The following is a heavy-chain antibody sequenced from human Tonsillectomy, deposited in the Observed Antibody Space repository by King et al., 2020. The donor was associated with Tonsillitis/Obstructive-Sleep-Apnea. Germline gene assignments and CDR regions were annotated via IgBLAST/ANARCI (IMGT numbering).Heavy chain of an antibody. D-gene: IGHD3-16*01. J-gene: IGHJ4*02. Sequence: VQLVESGGGVVQPGRSLRLSCAASGFTFNNYGIHWVRQAPGKGLEWVAVIWDDGNNKYYTDSVKGRFTISRDYVKGRFTISRDNSKNTLYLQMNSLRAEDTAVYYGARDLSVGQFDSWGQGTLVTVSS. CDR3: ARDLSVGQFDS. CDR2: IWDDGNNK. V-gene: IGHV3-33*01. CDR1: GFTFNNYG.